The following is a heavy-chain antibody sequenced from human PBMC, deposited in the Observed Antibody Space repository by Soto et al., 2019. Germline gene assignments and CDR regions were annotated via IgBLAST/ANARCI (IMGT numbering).Heavy chain of an antibody. V-gene: IGHV4-59*08. CDR1: GGSISPNY. J-gene: IGHJ1*01. D-gene: IGHD3-22*01. CDR3: ARLGAYYQAMDS. CDR2: IYYAGTT. Sequence: SETLSLTCAVSGGSISPNYWSWIRQPPGKGLEWIGYIYYAGTTTYNPSLQSRVSISVDTSKNEVSLKLTSVTAADTAVYFCARLGAYYQAMDSWGQGTLVTVSS.